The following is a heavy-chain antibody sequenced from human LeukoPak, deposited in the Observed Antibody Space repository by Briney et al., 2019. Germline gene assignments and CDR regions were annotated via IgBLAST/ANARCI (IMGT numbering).Heavy chain of an antibody. CDR3: ARGFSTGAQSLNDY. D-gene: IGHD1-14*01. V-gene: IGHV3-23*01. J-gene: IGHJ4*02. CDR1: GFTFSGYA. CDR2: ISGDGDST. Sequence: GGSLRLSCAASGFTFSGYAMSWVRQAPGKGLEWVSAISGDGDSTYYADSVKGRFTISRDNSKNTPYLQMNSLRAEDTAVYYCARGFSTGAQSLNDYWGQGTLVTVSS.